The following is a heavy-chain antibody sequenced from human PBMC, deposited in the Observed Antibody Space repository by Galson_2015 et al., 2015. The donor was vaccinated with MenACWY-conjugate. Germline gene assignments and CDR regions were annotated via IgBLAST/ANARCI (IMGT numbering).Heavy chain of an antibody. CDR3: ARGRHIVVVTAIHAFDI. Sequence: SLRLSCAASGFTFSSYSMNWVRQAPGKGLEWVSYISSSSSTIYYADSVKGRFTISRDNAKNSLYLQMNSLRAEDTAVYYCARGRHIVVVTAIHAFDIWGQGTMVTVSS. J-gene: IGHJ3*02. CDR2: ISSSSSTI. CDR1: GFTFSSYS. D-gene: IGHD2-21*02. V-gene: IGHV3-48*01.